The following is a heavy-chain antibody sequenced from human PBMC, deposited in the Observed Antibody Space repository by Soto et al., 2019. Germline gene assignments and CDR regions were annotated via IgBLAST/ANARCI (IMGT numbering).Heavy chain of an antibody. V-gene: IGHV4-30-2*01. CDR2: IYHSGST. Sequence: SETLSLTCAVSGGSISSGGYSWSWIRQPPGKGLEWIGYIYHSGSTYYNPSLKSRVTISVDRSKNQFSLKLSSVTAADTAVYYCARVVPAAIFDYWGQGTRVTVSS. CDR3: ARVVPAAIFDY. CDR1: GGSISSGGYS. D-gene: IGHD2-2*01. J-gene: IGHJ4*02.